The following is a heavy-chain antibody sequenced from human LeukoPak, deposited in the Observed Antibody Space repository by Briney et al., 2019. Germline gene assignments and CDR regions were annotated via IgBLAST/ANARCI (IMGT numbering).Heavy chain of an antibody. CDR1: GLTFTNYA. D-gene: IGHD2-21*02. CDR2: IRYDGSLK. Sequence: GGSLRLSCAASGLTFTNYAMHWVRQAPGKGLEWVAFIRYDGSLKYYLDSVKGRFTISRDNSKNTLYLQMDSLRAEDTAVYYCAPEGETGDRDGYFDFWGQGTLVTVSS. J-gene: IGHJ4*02. CDR3: APEGETGDRDGYFDF. V-gene: IGHV3-30*02.